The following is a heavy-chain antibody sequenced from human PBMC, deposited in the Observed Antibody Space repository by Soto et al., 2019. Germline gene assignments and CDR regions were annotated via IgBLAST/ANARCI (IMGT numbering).Heavy chain of an antibody. D-gene: IGHD3-10*01. V-gene: IGHV4-31*03. Sequence: SETLSLTCTASGGSISSGGYYWSWIRQHPGKGLEWIGYIYYSGSTYYNPSLKSRVTISVDTSKNQFSLKLSSVTAADTAVYYCARSQEGYYGSGSVYSVRFDPWGQGTLVTVSS. CDR2: IYYSGST. J-gene: IGHJ5*02. CDR3: ARSQEGYYGSGSVYSVRFDP. CDR1: GGSISSGGYY.